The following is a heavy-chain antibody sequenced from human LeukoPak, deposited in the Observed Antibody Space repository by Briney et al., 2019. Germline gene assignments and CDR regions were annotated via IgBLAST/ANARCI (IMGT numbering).Heavy chain of an antibody. CDR3: ARVPVTTIGHLRSLEY. D-gene: IGHD4-17*01. J-gene: IGHJ4*02. CDR1: GFTFGTYA. Sequence: PGGSLRLSCTPSGFTFGTYAISWVRQAPGKGLEWVSFIRSTPYGGTTEYAASVKGRFTISRDDSKSIAYLQMNSLKTDDTAVYFCARVPVTTIGHLRSLEYWGQGTLVTVSS. V-gene: IGHV3-49*04. CDR2: IRSTPYGGTT.